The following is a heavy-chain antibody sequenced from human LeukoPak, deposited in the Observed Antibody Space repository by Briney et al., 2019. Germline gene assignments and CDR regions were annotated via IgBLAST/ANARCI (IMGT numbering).Heavy chain of an antibody. D-gene: IGHD6-19*01. CDR1: GFTFSSYA. J-gene: IGHJ4*02. Sequence: GGSLRLSCTASGFTFSSYAMGWVRQAPGKGLEWVSDITGNSYYTYYADSVKGRFTISRDNSKNTLYLQMNSLRAEDTAVYYCAKDYSSGWFLNYWGQGTLVTVSS. V-gene: IGHV3-23*01. CDR2: ITGNSYYT. CDR3: AKDYSSGWFLNY.